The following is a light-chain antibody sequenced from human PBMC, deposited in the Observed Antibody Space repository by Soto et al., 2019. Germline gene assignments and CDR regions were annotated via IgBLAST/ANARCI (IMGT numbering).Light chain of an antibody. J-gene: IGKJ1*01. V-gene: IGKV1-12*01. Sequence: DIKMTKSPNSWTTYXSHLVPLSXXASQGIGDRLAWYQQKPGKVPQLLIYFASTLGSGVPSRFSGSGSGTDFILTINTLQADDFATYYCLHTYSFPRTFGQGTKVDIK. CDR2: FAS. CDR1: QGIGDR. CDR3: LHTYSFPRT.